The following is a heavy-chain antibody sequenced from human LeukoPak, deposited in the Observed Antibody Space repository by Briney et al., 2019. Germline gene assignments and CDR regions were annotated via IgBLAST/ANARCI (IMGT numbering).Heavy chain of an antibody. CDR2: IYYSGST. D-gene: IGHD6-19*01. V-gene: IGHV4-59*01. Sequence: NTSETLSLTCTVSGGSISSYYWSWIRQPPGKGLEWIGYIYYSGSTNYNPSLKSRVTISVDTSKNQFSLKLSSVTAADTAVYYCARGRSSGWSGAEYFHHWGQGTLVTVSS. CDR3: ARGRSSGWSGAEYFHH. CDR1: GGSISSYY. J-gene: IGHJ1*01.